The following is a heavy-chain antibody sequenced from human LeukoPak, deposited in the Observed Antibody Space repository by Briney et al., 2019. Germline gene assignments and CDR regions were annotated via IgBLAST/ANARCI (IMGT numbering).Heavy chain of an antibody. CDR2: ISSSSSYI. Sequence: GGSLRLSCAASGFPFSSYSMNWVRQAPGKGLEWVSSISSSSSYIYYADSVKGRFTISRDNAKNSLYLQMNSLRAEDTAVYYCARDPLESTVTRHIDYWGQGTLVTVSS. V-gene: IGHV3-21*01. D-gene: IGHD4-17*01. CDR3: ARDPLESTVTRHIDY. J-gene: IGHJ4*02. CDR1: GFPFSSYS.